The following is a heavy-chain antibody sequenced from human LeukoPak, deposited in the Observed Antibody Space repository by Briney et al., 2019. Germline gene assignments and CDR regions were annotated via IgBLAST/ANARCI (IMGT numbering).Heavy chain of an antibody. CDR3: AKDGYSSGWVNWFDP. Sequence: ASVKVSCKASGYTFTSYGISWVRQAPGQGLEWMGWISAYNGNTNYAQKLQGRVTMTTDTSTSTAYMELRSLRSDDTAMYYCAKDGYSSGWVNWFDPWGQGTLVTVSS. D-gene: IGHD6-19*01. CDR1: GYTFTSYG. V-gene: IGHV1-18*01. J-gene: IGHJ5*02. CDR2: ISAYNGNT.